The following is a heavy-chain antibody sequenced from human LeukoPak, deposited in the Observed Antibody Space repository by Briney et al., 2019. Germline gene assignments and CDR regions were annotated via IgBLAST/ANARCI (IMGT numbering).Heavy chain of an antibody. CDR1: GGSISSSSYY. D-gene: IGHD3-9*01. J-gene: IGHJ4*02. CDR2: IYYSGST. CDR3: ARSALLDWFYFDY. V-gene: IGHV4-61*01. Sequence: SETLSLTCTVSGGSISSSSYYWSWIRQPPGKGLEWIGYIYYSGSTNYNPSLKSRVTISVDTSKNQFSLKLSSVTAADTAVYYCARSALLDWFYFDYWGQGTLVTVSS.